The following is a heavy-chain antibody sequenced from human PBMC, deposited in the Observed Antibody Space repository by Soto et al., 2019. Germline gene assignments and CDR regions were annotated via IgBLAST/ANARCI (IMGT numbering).Heavy chain of an antibody. Sequence: GGSLRLSCAVSGFTFSSYSMNWVRQAPGKGLEWVSSISRSSSDIYYEDSVKGRFTSSRDNGKNSLYLQMNSLRAENTAVYYCARGPVGSSFDYWGQGTLVTVSS. V-gene: IGHV3-21*01. CDR2: ISRSSSDI. CDR1: GFTFSSYS. J-gene: IGHJ4*02. D-gene: IGHD1-26*01. CDR3: ARGPVGSSFDY.